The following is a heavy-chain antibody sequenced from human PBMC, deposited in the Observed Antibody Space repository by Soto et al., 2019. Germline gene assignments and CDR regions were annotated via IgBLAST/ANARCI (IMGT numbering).Heavy chain of an antibody. J-gene: IGHJ4*02. CDR2: LSYDGSNK. Sequence: QVQLVESGGGVVQPGRSLTLSCAASGFPFNTYAMYWVRQAPGKGLEWVAVLSYDGSNKYYADSVKGRFTISRDNSENTLYLQMNSLRAEDTAVYYCAREDYWGQGTLVTVSS. CDR1: GFPFNTYA. CDR3: AREDY. V-gene: IGHV3-30-3*01.